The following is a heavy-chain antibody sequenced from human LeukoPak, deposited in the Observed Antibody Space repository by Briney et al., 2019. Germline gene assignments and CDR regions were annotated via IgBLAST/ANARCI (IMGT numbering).Heavy chain of an antibody. Sequence: PGGSLRLSCAASGFTFSSYWMHWVRQAPGKGLVWVSHINSDGTFTTYADSVKGLFTISRDNAKNTLYLQMNSLRAEDTAVYYCARDPYSGSYGDYYYYYMDVWGKGTTVTISS. J-gene: IGHJ6*03. D-gene: IGHD1-26*01. CDR1: GFTFSSYW. CDR2: INSDGTFT. V-gene: IGHV3-74*01. CDR3: ARDPYSGSYGDYYYYYMDV.